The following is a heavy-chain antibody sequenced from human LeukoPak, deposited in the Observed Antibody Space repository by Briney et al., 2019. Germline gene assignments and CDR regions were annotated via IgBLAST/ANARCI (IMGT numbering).Heavy chain of an antibody. CDR2: MNQDGSEK. D-gene: IGHD4-11*01. CDR1: GFTFVNHW. CDR3: TRVEETATTAAIIRKYSYYYYYMDV. J-gene: IGHJ6*03. V-gene: IGHV3-7*01. Sequence: PGGSLRLSCAASGFTFVNHWMTWVRQAPGKGLEWVANMNQDGSEKYYVDSVKGRFTISRDNAKNSLYLQMSSLRAEDTAVYYCTRVEETATTAAIIRKYSYYYYYMDVWGKGNTVTVSS.